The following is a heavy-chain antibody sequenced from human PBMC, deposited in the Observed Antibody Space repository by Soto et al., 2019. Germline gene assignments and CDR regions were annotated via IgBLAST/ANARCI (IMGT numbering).Heavy chain of an antibody. Sequence: AXSLSFAASGCTFREYYMSWIRQAPGKGLEWVSYISSSGGTIYYADSVKGRFTISRDNAKNSLYLQMNSPRAEDTAVHYCATRPTSISGTGFDYCGQRTLVTVSS. V-gene: IGHV3-11*01. D-gene: IGHD1-7*01. CDR1: GCTFREYY. CDR3: ATRPTSISGTGFDY. J-gene: IGHJ4*02. CDR2: ISSSGGTI.